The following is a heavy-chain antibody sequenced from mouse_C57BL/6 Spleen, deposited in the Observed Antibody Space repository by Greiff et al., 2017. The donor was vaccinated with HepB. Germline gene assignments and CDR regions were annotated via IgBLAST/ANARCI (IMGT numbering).Heavy chain of an antibody. CDR3: ARGLLQRFFAY. J-gene: IGHJ3*01. V-gene: IGHV14-2*01. CDR2: IDPEDGET. D-gene: IGHD1-1*01. Sequence: VHVKQSGAELVKPGASVKLSCTASGFNIKDYYMHWVKQRTEQGLEWIGRIDPEDGETKYAPKFQGKATITADTSSNTAYLQLSSLTSEDTAVYYGARGLLQRFFAYWGQGTLVTVSA. CDR1: GFNIKDYY.